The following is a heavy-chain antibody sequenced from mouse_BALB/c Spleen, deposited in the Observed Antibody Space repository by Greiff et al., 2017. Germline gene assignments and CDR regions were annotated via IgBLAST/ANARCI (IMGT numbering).Heavy chain of an antibody. CDR2: IWAGGST. CDR1: GFSLTSYG. V-gene: IGHV2-9*02. D-gene: IGHD2-4*01. Sequence: VMLVESGPGLVAPSQSLSITCTVSGFSLTSYGVHWVRQPPGKGLEWLGVIWAGGSTNYNSALMSRLSISKDNSKSQVFLKMNSLQTDDTAMFYCAREDYDDYYAMDYWGQGTSVTVSS. CDR3: AREDYDDYYAMDY. J-gene: IGHJ4*01.